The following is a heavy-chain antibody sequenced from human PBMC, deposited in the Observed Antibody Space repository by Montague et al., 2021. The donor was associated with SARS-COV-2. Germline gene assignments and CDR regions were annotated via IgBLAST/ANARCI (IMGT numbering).Heavy chain of an antibody. CDR1: GGSFSNYY. CDR2: INHSGST. J-gene: IGHJ4*02. Sequence: SETLSLTCAVYGGSFSNYYWSWIRQPPGKGLEWIGEINHSGSTNXNPSLKSRVTISVDTSQNQFSLKLSSVTAADTAIYYCARTPTRPLSLDSWGQGTLVTVSS. CDR3: ARTPTRPLSLDS. V-gene: IGHV4-34*01. D-gene: IGHD6-6*01.